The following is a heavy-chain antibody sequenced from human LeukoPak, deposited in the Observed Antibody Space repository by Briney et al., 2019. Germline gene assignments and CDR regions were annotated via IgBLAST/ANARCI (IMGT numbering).Heavy chain of an antibody. J-gene: IGHJ5*02. Sequence: ASVKVSCKASGYTFTSYDINWVRQATGQGLEWMGWMNPNSGNTGYAQKFQGRVTTTRNTSISTAYMELSSLRSEDTAVYYCARVMRDIVATIWFDPWGQGTLVTVSS. V-gene: IGHV1-8*01. CDR1: GYTFTSYD. CDR3: ARVMRDIVATIWFDP. D-gene: IGHD5-12*01. CDR2: MNPNSGNT.